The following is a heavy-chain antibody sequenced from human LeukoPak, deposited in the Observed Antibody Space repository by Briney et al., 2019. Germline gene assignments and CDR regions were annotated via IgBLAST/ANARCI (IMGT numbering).Heavy chain of an antibody. V-gene: IGHV3-23*01. J-gene: IGHJ3*01. CDR3: AKDSQSVAFFLDDAFDL. CDR2: ISATGSTT. Sequence: GGSLRLSCTASGLTFSTYALSWVRQTPAKGLEWLSVISATGSTTYSADSVRGRFTISRDNSKNTLYLQMNSLRVEDTAVYYCAKDSQSVAFFLDDAFDLWGQGTIVTVSA. D-gene: IGHD2/OR15-2a*01. CDR1: GLTFSTYA.